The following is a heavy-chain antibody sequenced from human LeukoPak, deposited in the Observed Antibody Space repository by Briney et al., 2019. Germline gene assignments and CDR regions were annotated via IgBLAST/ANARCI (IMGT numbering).Heavy chain of an antibody. V-gene: IGHV3-30*04. CDR1: GFTFSSYA. CDR2: ISYDGSNK. CDR3: AKDRGSGWYLGF. Sequence: GGSLRLSCAASGFTFSSYAMHWVRQAPGKGLEWVAVISYDGSNKYYADSVKGRFTISRDNSKNTLYLQMNSLRAEDTAVYYCAKDRGSGWYLGFWGQGTLVTVSS. J-gene: IGHJ4*02. D-gene: IGHD6-19*01.